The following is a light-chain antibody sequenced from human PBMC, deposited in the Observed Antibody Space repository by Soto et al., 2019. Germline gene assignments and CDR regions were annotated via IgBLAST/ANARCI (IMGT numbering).Light chain of an antibody. CDR2: DAS. J-gene: IGKJ1*01. CDR1: QSISGW. CDR3: QQYNSYPWT. Sequence: DIQMTQSPSTLSASVGDRVTITCRASQSISGWLAWYQQKPGKAPKLLIYDASSLESGVPSGFSGSGSGTEFTLTISSLQPDGFATYYCQQYNSYPWTFGQGTKLDIK. V-gene: IGKV1-5*01.